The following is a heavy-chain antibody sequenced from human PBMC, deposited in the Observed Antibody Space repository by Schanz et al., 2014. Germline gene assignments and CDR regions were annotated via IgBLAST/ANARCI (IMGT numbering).Heavy chain of an antibody. Sequence: ADLVESGGGLIQRGESLRLSCSASGFSFSSYGMHWVRQAPGKGLEWVAVIWYDENNKYYADSVKGRFTMSRDNSKNTLYLQINSLRAEDTAVYYCARANYRRKINFDYWGRGTLVTVSS. CDR3: ARANYRRKINFDY. CDR2: IWYDENNK. V-gene: IGHV3-33*08. CDR1: GFSFSSYG. D-gene: IGHD3-10*01. J-gene: IGHJ4*02.